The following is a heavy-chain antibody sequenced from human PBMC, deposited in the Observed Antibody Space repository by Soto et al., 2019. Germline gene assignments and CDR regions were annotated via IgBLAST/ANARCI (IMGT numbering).Heavy chain of an antibody. CDR3: ARRIVATEKFEY. V-gene: IGHV4-61*05. CDR2: IYYSGST. Sequence: PSETLSLTCTVSGGSISSSSYYWSWIRQPPGKGLEWIGYIYYSGSTNYNPSLKSRVTISVDTSKNQFSLKPSSVTAADTAVYYCARRIVATEKFEYWGQGTLVTVAS. J-gene: IGHJ4*02. CDR1: GGSISSSSYY. D-gene: IGHD5-12*01.